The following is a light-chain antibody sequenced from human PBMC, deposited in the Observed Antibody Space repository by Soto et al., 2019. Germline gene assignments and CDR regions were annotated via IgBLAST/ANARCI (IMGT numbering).Light chain of an antibody. CDR2: GAS. CDR3: HLYGASPPT. CDR1: QSVSRY. V-gene: IGKV3-20*01. Sequence: EIVLTQSPGTLSLSPGERATLSCRASQSVSRYLAWYQQKPGQAPRLLISGASGRATGIPDRFSASGSGTDFTLTISRLEPEDSAVFYCHLYGASPPTFGQGTKVDI. J-gene: IGKJ1*01.